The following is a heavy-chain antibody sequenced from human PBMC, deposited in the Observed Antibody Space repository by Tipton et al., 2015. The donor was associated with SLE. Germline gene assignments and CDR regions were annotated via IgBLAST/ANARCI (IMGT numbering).Heavy chain of an antibody. CDR3: ASGWGFYDSSGYSRY. CDR2: SYYSGST. J-gene: IGHJ4*02. Sequence: TLSLTCTVSGGSIRSHYWSWIRQPPGKGLEWIGYSYYSGSTNYNPSLKSRVTISVDTSKNQFSLKLSSVTAADTAVYYCASGWGFYDSSGYSRYWGQGTLVTVSS. V-gene: IGHV4-59*11. D-gene: IGHD3-22*01. CDR1: GGSIRSHY.